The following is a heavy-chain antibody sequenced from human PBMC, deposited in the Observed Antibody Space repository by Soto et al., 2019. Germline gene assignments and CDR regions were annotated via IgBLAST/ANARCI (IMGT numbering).Heavy chain of an antibody. CDR1: GYTFNTYG. Sequence: QIQLVQSGAEVKEPGASVKVSCKASGYTFNTYGITWVRQAPGQGLEWMGWISGYNGNTNYAQKLQDRVTLTTDTSTTTAFMELRSLRSDDTAVYYCARGGSVEQLLRNDYWGQGTLVTVSS. V-gene: IGHV1-18*01. D-gene: IGHD6-6*01. J-gene: IGHJ4*02. CDR3: ARGGSVEQLLRNDY. CDR2: ISGYNGNT.